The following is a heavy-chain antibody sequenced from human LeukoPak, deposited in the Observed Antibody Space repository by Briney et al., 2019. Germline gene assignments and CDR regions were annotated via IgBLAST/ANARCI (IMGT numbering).Heavy chain of an antibody. D-gene: IGHD6-6*01. CDR2: IKQDGSEK. CDR1: GFTFSSYW. CDR3: TRDVTIAARPYYYYYYMDV. Sequence: GGSLRLSCAASGFTFSSYWMSWVRQAPGKGLEWVANIKQDGSEKYYVDSVKGRFTISRDNAKNSLYLQVNSLRAGDTAIYYCTRDVTIAARPYYYYYYMDVWGKGTTVTVSS. J-gene: IGHJ6*03. V-gene: IGHV3-7*01.